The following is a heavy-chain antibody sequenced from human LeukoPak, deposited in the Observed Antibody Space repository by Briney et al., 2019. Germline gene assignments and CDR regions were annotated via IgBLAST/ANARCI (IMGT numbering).Heavy chain of an antibody. CDR2: LYSGGIT. CDR1: GFTFSTYT. Sequence: GGSLRLSCAASGFTFSTYTMNWVRQAPGKGLEWVSVLYSGGITYSADSVKGRFTISRDISKNTLYLQMNSLRAEDTAVYYCAKALTHYYYMDVWGKGTAVTISS. CDR3: AKALTHYYYMDV. J-gene: IGHJ6*03. V-gene: IGHV3-66*01.